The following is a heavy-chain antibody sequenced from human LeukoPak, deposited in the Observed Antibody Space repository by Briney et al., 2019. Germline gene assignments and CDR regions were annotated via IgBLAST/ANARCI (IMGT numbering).Heavy chain of an antibody. CDR1: GYTFTSYG. CDR2: ISTYNGNT. D-gene: IGHD3-9*01. Sequence: ASVKVSCKASGYTFTSYGISWVRQAPGQELEWMGWISTYNGNTNYAQKLQGRVTMTTDTSTSTACMELRSLRSDDMAVYYCARVGGPLRYFEENDYWGQGTLVTVSS. CDR3: ARVGGPLRYFEENDY. J-gene: IGHJ4*02. V-gene: IGHV1-18*03.